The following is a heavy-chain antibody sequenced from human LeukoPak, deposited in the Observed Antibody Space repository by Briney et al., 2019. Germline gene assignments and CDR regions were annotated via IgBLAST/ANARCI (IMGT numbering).Heavy chain of an antibody. CDR3: ARTYDSSGYWAY. CDR2: IIPIFGTA. J-gene: IGHJ4*02. D-gene: IGHD3-22*01. V-gene: IGHV1-69*13. Sequence: EASVKVSCKASGGTFSSYAISWVRQAPGQGLEWMGGIIPIFGTANYAQKFQGRVTITADESTSTAYMELSSLRSEDTAVYYCARTYDSSGYWAYWGQGTLVTVSS. CDR1: GGTFSSYA.